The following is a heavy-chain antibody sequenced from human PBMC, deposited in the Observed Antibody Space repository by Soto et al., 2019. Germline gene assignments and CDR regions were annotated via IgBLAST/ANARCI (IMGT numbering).Heavy chain of an antibody. D-gene: IGHD6-19*01. CDR3: AHTIAVAGHPLFDY. V-gene: IGHV2-5*02. CDR2: IYWDDDK. Sequence: QITLKESGPTLVKPTQTLTLTCTFSGFSLSTSGVGVGWIRQPPGKALEWLALIYWDDDKRYSPSLKSRLTITKHTSKNQVVLTMTNMDPVDTATYYCAHTIAVAGHPLFDYWGQGTLVTVSS. CDR1: GFSLSTSGVG. J-gene: IGHJ4*02.